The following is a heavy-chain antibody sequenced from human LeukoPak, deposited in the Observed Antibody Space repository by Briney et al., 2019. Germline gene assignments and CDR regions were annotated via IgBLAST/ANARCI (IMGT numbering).Heavy chain of an antibody. V-gene: IGHV3-21*01. Sequence: GGSLRLSCAASGFTFSNYSLNWVRQAPGKGLEWVSSISSSSSYIYYADSVKGRFTISRDNAKNSLYLQMNSLRAEDTAVYYCARDRATGLAVKVDGAYDAFDIWGQGTMVTVSS. J-gene: IGHJ3*02. CDR2: ISSSSSYI. CDR3: ARDRATGLAVKVDGAYDAFDI. D-gene: IGHD2-21*01. CDR1: GFTFSNYS.